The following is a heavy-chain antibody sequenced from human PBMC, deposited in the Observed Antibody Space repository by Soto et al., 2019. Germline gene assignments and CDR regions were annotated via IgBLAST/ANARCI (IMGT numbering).Heavy chain of an antibody. D-gene: IGHD6-13*01. Sequence: XGTLSLTCPVSGGSVTRSGYYWTWIRQSPGKGLEWIGNIYPTGEINYNPSLKSRVTMSLDVSKNQLSLKLTSVTAADTAVYYCARDSLMMNRIEAAGTGAGHGLDVWGQGTTVTVSS. V-gene: IGHV4-61*08. CDR1: GGSVTRSGYY. J-gene: IGHJ6*02. CDR2: IYPTGEI. CDR3: ARDSLMMNRIEAAGTGAGHGLDV.